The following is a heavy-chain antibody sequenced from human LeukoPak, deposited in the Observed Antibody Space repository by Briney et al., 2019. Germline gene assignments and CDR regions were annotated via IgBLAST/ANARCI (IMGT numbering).Heavy chain of an antibody. CDR1: GFTFRSYA. CDR2: ISSSGDRI. Sequence: GGSLRLSCAASGFTFRSYAMSWVRQAPGKGLEWDSTISSSGDRIFYADSVKGRFTISRDNSKSTLYLQMNSLRAEDTAVYYCARDRDNYYDSSGYYYWGQGTLVTVSS. CDR3: ARDRDNYYDSSGYYY. D-gene: IGHD3-22*01. V-gene: IGHV3-23*01. J-gene: IGHJ4*02.